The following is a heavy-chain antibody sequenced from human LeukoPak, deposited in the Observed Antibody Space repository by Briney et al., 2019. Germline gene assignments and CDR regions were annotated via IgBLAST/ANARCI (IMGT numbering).Heavy chain of an antibody. CDR2: INPSGGST. CDR3: ARSNYYDSSGYYPDDAFDI. Sequence: ASVKVSCKASGYTFTSYYMHWVRQAPGQGLEWMGIINPSGGSTSYAQKFQGRVTMTRDTSTSTVYMELSGLRSEDTAVYYCARSNYYDSSGYYPDDAFDIWGQGTMVTVSS. D-gene: IGHD3-22*01. CDR1: GYTFTSYY. J-gene: IGHJ3*02. V-gene: IGHV1-46*01.